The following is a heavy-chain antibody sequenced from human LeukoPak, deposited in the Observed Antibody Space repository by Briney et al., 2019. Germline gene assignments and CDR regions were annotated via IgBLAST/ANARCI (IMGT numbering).Heavy chain of an antibody. V-gene: IGHV3-48*01. D-gene: IGHD3-22*01. Sequence: PGGSLRLSCAASGFTFSSYSMNWVRQAPGKGLEWVSYISSSTSTIYYADSVKGRFTISRDNAKNSLYLQMNSLRAEDTAVYYCARDRAGYFDISGYLVYWGQGTLVTVSS. CDR3: ARDRAGYFDISGYLVY. CDR1: GFTFSSYS. J-gene: IGHJ4*02. CDR2: ISSSTSTI.